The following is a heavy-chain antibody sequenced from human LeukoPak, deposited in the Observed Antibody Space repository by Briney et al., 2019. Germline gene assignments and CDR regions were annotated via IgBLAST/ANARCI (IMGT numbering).Heavy chain of an antibody. D-gene: IGHD3-22*01. CDR3: AREHWRYYDSGGYWFNYFDY. J-gene: IGHJ4*02. CDR1: GGSFSGYY. Sequence: PSETLSLTCAVYGGSFSGYYWSWIRQPPGKGLEWIGEINHSGSTNYNPSLKSRVTISVDTSKNQFSLKLSSVTAADTAVYYCAREHWRYYDSGGYWFNYFDYWGQGTLVTVSS. CDR2: INHSGST. V-gene: IGHV4-34*01.